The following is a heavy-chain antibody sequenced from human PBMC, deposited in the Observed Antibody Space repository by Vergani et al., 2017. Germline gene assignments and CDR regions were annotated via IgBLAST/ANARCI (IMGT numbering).Heavy chain of an antibody. CDR2: VDPEDGET. J-gene: IGHJ6*02. Sequence: VQLVQSGAEVKKPGATMKISCKVSGYTFTAHYMNWVKQAPGKGLEWMGLVDPEDGETIYAEKFKGRVTIAADTTTDTAHLELSSLRSEDTAVYYCATPQAGTTGGMEIRGQGTTGIDSS. CDR3: ATPQAGTTGGMEI. V-gene: IGHV1-69-2*01. CDR1: GYTFTAHY. D-gene: IGHD4-17*01.